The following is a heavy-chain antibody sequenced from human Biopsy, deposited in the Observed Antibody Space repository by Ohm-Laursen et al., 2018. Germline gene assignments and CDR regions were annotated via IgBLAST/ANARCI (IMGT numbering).Heavy chain of an antibody. D-gene: IGHD3-22*01. CDR2: SIPLFNTA. Sequence: ASVKVSCKASGGTFTNHAVGWVRQAPGQGLEWVGSSIPLFNTANYADKFQGRVTLTADKSTTTAYMELSILRSEDTAIYYCARFPLGAYDDSGSYRAVEHWYFDLWGRGTLVTVSS. V-gene: IGHV1-69*06. CDR1: GGTFTNHA. CDR3: ARFPLGAYDDSGSYRAVEHWYFDL. J-gene: IGHJ2*01.